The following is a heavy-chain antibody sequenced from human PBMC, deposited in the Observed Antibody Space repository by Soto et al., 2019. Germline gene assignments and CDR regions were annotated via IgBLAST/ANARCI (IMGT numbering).Heavy chain of an antibody. Sequence: GGSLRLSCAASGFTFDDYAMHWVRQAPGKGLEWVSGISWNSGSIGYADSVKGRFTISRDNAKNSLYLQMNSLRAEDTALYYCAKDAYYDFWRGYMGYWGQGTLVTVSS. CDR2: ISWNSGSI. CDR1: GFTFDDYA. J-gene: IGHJ4*02. D-gene: IGHD3-3*01. V-gene: IGHV3-9*01. CDR3: AKDAYYDFWRGYMGY.